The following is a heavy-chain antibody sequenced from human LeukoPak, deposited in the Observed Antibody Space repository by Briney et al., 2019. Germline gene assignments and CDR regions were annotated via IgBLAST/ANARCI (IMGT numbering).Heavy chain of an antibody. J-gene: IGHJ4*02. CDR2: IGGSGGSA. CDR3: AKRDSSGYSTSFFDY. V-gene: IGHV3-23*01. CDR1: GFIFSNYA. D-gene: IGHD3-22*01. Sequence: GGSLRLSCAASGFIFSNYAMGGARQAPGKALEGVSAIGGSGGSAFYTDSVKGRFTISRDNARNTLYLQMNSLRADDTAVYYCAKRDSSGYSTSFFDYWGQGTLVTVSS.